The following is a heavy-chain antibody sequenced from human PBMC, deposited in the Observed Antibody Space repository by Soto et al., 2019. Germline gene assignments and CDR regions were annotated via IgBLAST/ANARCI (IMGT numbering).Heavy chain of an antibody. V-gene: IGHV1-69*06. J-gene: IGHJ4*02. CDR2: IIPIFGTA. CDR3: ARKGVGWNGKAGFDY. D-gene: IGHD1-1*01. Sequence: QVQLVQSGAEVKKPGSSVKVSCKASGGTFSSYAISWVRQAPGQGLEWMGGIIPIFGTANYAQKFQGRVTITADKSPSTAYMELSSLRSEDTAVYYCARKGVGWNGKAGFDYWGQGTLVTVSS. CDR1: GGTFSSYA.